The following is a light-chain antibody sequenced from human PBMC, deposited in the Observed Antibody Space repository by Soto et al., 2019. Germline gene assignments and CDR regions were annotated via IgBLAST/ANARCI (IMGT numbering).Light chain of an antibody. CDR2: AAS. Sequence: EIVLTQSPGTLSLSPGERATLSCRASQTVNSDYLTWYQQKPGQAPRLLIYAASSGATGIPDRFSGSGSETDFTLTINRLEPEEFAVYYCKYYGNSRITVGQGKRLEIK. CDR3: KYYGNSRIT. V-gene: IGKV3-20*01. J-gene: IGKJ5*01. CDR1: QTVNSDY.